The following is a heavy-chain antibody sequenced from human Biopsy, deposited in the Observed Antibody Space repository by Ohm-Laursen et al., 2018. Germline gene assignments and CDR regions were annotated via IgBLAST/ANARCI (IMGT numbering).Heavy chain of an antibody. J-gene: IGHJ3*01. V-gene: IGHV3-9*01. CDR2: ISWSSGTI. D-gene: IGHD4-17*01. Sequence: SLRLSCAASGFRFDDYAMQWVRQAPGKGLEWVSGISWSSGTIGYADSVKGRFTVSRDNAKNSLFLQMNSLRVEDTALYYCTCRYGDSPLWGQGTMVTVPS. CDR1: GFRFDDYA. CDR3: TCRYGDSPL.